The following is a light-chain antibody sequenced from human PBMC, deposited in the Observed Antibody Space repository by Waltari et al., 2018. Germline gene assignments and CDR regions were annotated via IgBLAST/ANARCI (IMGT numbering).Light chain of an antibody. J-gene: IGKJ1*01. CDR1: QSISSW. V-gene: IGKV1-5*03. CDR3: QQYSAYPET. Sequence: DIQMTQSPSTLSASIGDRVTITCRASQSISSWLAWYKQKPGKAPKLLIYKASSLESGVPSRFSGSGSWTEFTLTISSLQPDDSATYYCQQYSAYPETFGQGTKVEIK. CDR2: KAS.